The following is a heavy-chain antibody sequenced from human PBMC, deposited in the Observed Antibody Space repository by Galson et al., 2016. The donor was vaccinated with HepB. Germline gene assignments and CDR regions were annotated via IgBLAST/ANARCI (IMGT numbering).Heavy chain of an antibody. J-gene: IGHJ3*02. V-gene: IGHV1-18*01. Sequence: SVKVSCKASGYTFTSYGISWVRQAPGQGLEWMGWISTYDGDTHYAQNLQGRVTMTTDTSTTTAYMELRSLRSDDTAMYYCARDCYCSAGSCDDTFDIWGQGTMVTVSS. CDR2: ISTYDGDT. CDR1: GYTFTSYG. CDR3: ARDCYCSAGSCDDTFDI. D-gene: IGHD2-15*01.